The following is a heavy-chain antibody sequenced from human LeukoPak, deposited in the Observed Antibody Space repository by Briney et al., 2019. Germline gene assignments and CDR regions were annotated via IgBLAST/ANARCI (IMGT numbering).Heavy chain of an antibody. Sequence: ASVKVSCKASGYTFTSYGISWVRQAPGQGLEWMGWISAYNGNTNYAQEFQGWVTMTRDASISTAYMELSRLRSDDTAVYYCARAHSSGWTIDYWGQGTLVTVSS. J-gene: IGHJ4*02. CDR3: ARAHSSGWTIDY. D-gene: IGHD6-19*01. V-gene: IGHV1-18*01. CDR2: ISAYNGNT. CDR1: GYTFTSYG.